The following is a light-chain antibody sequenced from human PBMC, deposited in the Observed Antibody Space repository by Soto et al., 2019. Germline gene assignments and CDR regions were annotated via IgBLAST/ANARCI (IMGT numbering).Light chain of an antibody. J-gene: IGKJ4*01. Sequence: DVQMTQSPSSLSASVGDRVTITCKANQSIANFLHWFQHKPGEAPKLLISDASHLELGVPSRFSGSRSGTDFVLDISNLQSEDVATYFCQQYEDLPLTFGGGTKVDI. CDR3: QQYEDLPLT. CDR2: DAS. V-gene: IGKV1-33*01. CDR1: QSIANF.